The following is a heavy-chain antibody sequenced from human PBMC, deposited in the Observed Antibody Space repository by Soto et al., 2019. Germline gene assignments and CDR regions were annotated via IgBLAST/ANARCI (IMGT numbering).Heavy chain of an antibody. V-gene: IGHV1-18*01. CDR2: ISAYNGNT. Sequence: ASVKVSCKASGYTFTSYGISWVRQAPGQGLEWMGWISAYNGNTNYAQKHKGRVTMTTDTSTSTAYMELRSLKNDDTAVYYCAISEGGYFDYWGQGTLVTVSS. J-gene: IGHJ4*02. CDR1: GYTFTSYG. D-gene: IGHD1-26*01. CDR3: AISEGGYFDY.